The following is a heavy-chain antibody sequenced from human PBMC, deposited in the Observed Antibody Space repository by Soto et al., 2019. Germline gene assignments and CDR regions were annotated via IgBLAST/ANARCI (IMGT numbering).Heavy chain of an antibody. D-gene: IGHD2-15*01. CDR2: IYHSGTF. V-gene: IGHV4-4*02. J-gene: IGHJ6*02. CDR3: VRPVQAATLQYSGMDV. Sequence: QVRLQESGPGLVEPSGTLSLTCAVSGDSVSSSSCWSWVRQAPGKGLEWIGEIYHSGTFNYNPSRASRASVSVDKSRNQLTLNLKSVTAADTAVYYCVRPVQAATLQYSGMDVWGQGTTVTVSS. CDR1: GDSVSSSSC.